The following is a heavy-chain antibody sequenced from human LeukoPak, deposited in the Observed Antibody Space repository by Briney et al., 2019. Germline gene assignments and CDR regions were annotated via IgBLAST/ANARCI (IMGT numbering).Heavy chain of an antibody. J-gene: IGHJ4*01. CDR3: ARVTIFGVGLDY. CDR1: GFTVSSNY. D-gene: IGHD3-3*01. V-gene: IGHV3-66*01. CDR2: IYTVGTT. Sequence: GGSLRLSCAASGFTVSSNYMSWVRQAPGKGLEWVSVIYTVGTTNYADSVKGRFTISRDNSKNMVYLQMNSLRAEDTAVYYCARVTIFGVGLDYWGHGILVTVFS.